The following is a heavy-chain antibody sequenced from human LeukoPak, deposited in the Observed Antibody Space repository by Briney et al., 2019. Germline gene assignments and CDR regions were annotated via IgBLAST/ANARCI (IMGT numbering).Heavy chain of an antibody. CDR1: GYTFTSYG. J-gene: IGHJ4*02. D-gene: IGHD6-19*01. CDR3: ARDGYSSGWYEVDY. V-gene: IGHV1-18*01. Sequence: ASVKVSCKASGYTFTSYGISWVRQAPGQGLEWMGWVSAYNGNTNYAQKLQGRVTMTTDTSTSTAYMELRSLRSDDTAVYYCARDGYSSGWYEVDYWGQGTLVTVSS. CDR2: VSAYNGNT.